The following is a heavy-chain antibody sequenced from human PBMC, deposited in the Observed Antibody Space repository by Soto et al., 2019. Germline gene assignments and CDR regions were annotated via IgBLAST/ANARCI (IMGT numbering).Heavy chain of an antibody. Sequence: HPGGSLRLSCAASGFTFSSYDMHWVRQATGKGLEWVSAIGTAGDTYYPGSVKGRFTISRENAKNSLYLQMNSLRAGDTAVYYCARAGSGGSSAYYYYGMDVWGQGTTVTVSS. J-gene: IGHJ6*02. V-gene: IGHV3-13*01. CDR1: GFTFSSYD. D-gene: IGHD2-15*01. CDR2: IGTAGDT. CDR3: ARAGSGGSSAYYYYGMDV.